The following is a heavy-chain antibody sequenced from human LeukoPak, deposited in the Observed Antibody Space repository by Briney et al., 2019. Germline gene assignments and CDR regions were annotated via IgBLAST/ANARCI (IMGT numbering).Heavy chain of an antibody. CDR2: INHSGTT. Sequence: PSQTLSLTCAVYGGYFSGYYWSWIRQPPGKGLEWIEEINHSGTTFYNPSLKSRLAISVDPSKNQFSVKLTSVTAADTAVYYCARQSRSNSWFSGGPKALNWFDSWAQGTLVTVSS. D-gene: IGHD6-13*01. V-gene: IGHV4-34*01. CDR1: GGYFSGYY. CDR3: ARQSRSNSWFSGGPKALNWFDS. J-gene: IGHJ5*01.